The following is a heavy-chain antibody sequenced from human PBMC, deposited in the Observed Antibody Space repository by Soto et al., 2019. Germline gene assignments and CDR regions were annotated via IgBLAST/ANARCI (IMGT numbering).Heavy chain of an antibody. Sequence: GSLRLSCAASGFTFSSYGMHWVRQAPGKGLQWVAVISYDGNNKYYADSVKGRFTISRDNSKNTLYLQMNSLRAEDTAVYYCARDQLYDNDISGRPLNAFDVWGQGTMVTVSS. J-gene: IGHJ3*01. CDR1: GFTFSSYG. CDR2: ISYDGNNK. CDR3: ARDQLYDNDISGRPLNAFDV. D-gene: IGHD3-22*01. V-gene: IGHV3-30*03.